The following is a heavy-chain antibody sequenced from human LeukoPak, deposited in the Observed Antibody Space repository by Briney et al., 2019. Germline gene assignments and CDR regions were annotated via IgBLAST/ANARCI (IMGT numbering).Heavy chain of an antibody. D-gene: IGHD3-22*01. V-gene: IGHV4-59*01. CDR3: ARDLLDYYDSSGPYSNWFDP. CDR2: IYYSGST. CDR1: GASITTYY. J-gene: IGHJ5*02. Sequence: SETLSLTCTVSGASITTYYWSWIRQPPGKGLEWIGYIYYSGSTNYSPSLKSRVTISVDTSKNQFSLKLSSVTAADTAVYYCARDLLDYYDSSGPYSNWFDPWGQGTLVTVSS.